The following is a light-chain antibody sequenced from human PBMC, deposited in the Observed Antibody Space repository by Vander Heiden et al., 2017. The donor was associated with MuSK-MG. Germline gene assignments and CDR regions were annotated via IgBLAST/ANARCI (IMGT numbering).Light chain of an antibody. CDR1: SSDLGSYDY. J-gene: IGLJ1*01. CDR3: GSYAGRYTYV. Sequence: QSALTQPRSVSGSPGQSVTISCTGTSSDLGSYDYVSWYQPYPGKAHKVIIYDVTKRPSGVPGRFSGSEAGHTASLTISGRQEADEADYFCGSYAGRYTYVVGSGTTVTVL. V-gene: IGLV2-11*01. CDR2: DVT.